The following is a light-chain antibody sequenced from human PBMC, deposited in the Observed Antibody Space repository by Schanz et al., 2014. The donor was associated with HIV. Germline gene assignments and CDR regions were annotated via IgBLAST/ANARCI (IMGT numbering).Light chain of an antibody. V-gene: IGKV3-20*01. CDR2: GAS. J-gene: IGKJ1*01. CDR3: QQYGVSPPWT. CDR1: QTVSSNS. Sequence: EIVVTQSPGTLSLSPGERATLSCRASQTVSSNSLGWYQQKRGQVPRLLIYGASSRATGIPDRFSGSGSGTDFILTISRLEPEDIAVYYCQQYGVSPPWTFGQGTRVEIK.